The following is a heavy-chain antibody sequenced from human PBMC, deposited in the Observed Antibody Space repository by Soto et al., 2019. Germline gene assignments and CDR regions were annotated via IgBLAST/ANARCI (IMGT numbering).Heavy chain of an antibody. J-gene: IGHJ6*02. V-gene: IGHV4-61*01. CDR1: GGSVSSGSYY. Sequence: QVQLQESGPGLVKPSETLSLTCTVSGGSVSSGSYYWSWIRQPPGKGLEWIGYIYYSGSTNYNPSLKSRVTISIDTSKNQFSLKLSSVTAADTAVYYCAASCVACGGFNYYGMDVWGQGTTVTVSS. D-gene: IGHD2-21*01. CDR3: AASCVACGGFNYYGMDV. CDR2: IYYSGST.